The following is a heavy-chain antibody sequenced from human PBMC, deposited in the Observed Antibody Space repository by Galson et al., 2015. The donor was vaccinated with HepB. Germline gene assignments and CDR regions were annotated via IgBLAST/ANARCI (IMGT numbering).Heavy chain of an antibody. CDR1: GFTFNTYT. V-gene: IGHV3-23*01. Sequence: SLRLSCAASGFTFNTYTVNWVRQAPGKGLQWVSAISGSGISRYFVDSVKGRFTISGDNSKNILYLQMNSLRVDDTTVYYCTKSEVATLLSWRTFDSWGQGTLVTVSS. J-gene: IGHJ4*02. CDR2: ISGSGISR. CDR3: TKSEVATLLSWRTFDS. D-gene: IGHD5-12*01.